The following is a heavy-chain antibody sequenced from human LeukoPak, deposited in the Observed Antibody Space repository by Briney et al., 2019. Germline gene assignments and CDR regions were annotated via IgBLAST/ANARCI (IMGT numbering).Heavy chain of an antibody. D-gene: IGHD6-13*01. J-gene: IGHJ5*02. CDR2: INPSGGIT. V-gene: IGHV1-46*01. CDR1: GYTFMSYY. Sequence: ASVKVSCKASGYTFMSYYIHWVRQAPGQGLEWMGIINPSGGITTYAQKFQGRVTMTRDTSTSTVYMELSSLRSEDTAVYYCARDLSAAGRGWFDLWGQGTRVTVSS. CDR3: ARDLSAAGRGWFDL.